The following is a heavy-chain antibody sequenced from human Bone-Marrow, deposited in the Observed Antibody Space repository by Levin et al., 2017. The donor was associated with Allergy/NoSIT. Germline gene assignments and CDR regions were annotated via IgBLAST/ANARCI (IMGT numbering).Heavy chain of an antibody. V-gene: IGHV4-61*08. Sequence: ESLKISCTVSGDSVTSGDYYWTWIRQPPGKGLEWIGYVYSNGKVTYSPSLTSRLTISLDTPKNQFSLKLTSVTAADTAVYYCAGIGLESDDHWGQGSLVIVSS. J-gene: IGHJ4*02. CDR1: GDSVTSGDYY. CDR3: AGIGLESDDH. D-gene: IGHD1-26*01. CDR2: VYSNGKV.